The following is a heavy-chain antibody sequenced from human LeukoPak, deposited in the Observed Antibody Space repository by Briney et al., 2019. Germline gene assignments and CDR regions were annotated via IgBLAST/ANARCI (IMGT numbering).Heavy chain of an antibody. D-gene: IGHD6-19*01. CDR2: INPNNGGT. CDR3: ARVTGAGYFDY. CDR1: GYTFTGYY. J-gene: IGHJ4*02. Sequence: ASVKVSCKASGYTFTGYYMHWVRQAPGQGLEWMGWINPNNGGTNYAQKFQGRVTMTRDTSISTAYMELSRLRSDDTAVYYCARVTGAGYFDYWGQGTLVTVSS. V-gene: IGHV1-2*02.